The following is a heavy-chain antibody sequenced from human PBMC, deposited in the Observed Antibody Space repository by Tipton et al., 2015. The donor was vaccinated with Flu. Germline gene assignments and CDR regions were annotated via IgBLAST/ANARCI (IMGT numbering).Heavy chain of an antibody. CDR1: GGSITTYY. CDR2: IYYTGST. D-gene: IGHD1-26*01. Sequence: GLVKPSETLSLTCTVSGGSITTYYWSWIRQPPGKGLEWLGYIYYTGSTNYNPSLKGRVTFSVDTSNSHFSLKLSSVTAADTAVYYCAGDWVGTTTGWFDPWGQGTLVTVSS. CDR3: AGDWVGTTTGWFDP. V-gene: IGHV4-59*01. J-gene: IGHJ5*02.